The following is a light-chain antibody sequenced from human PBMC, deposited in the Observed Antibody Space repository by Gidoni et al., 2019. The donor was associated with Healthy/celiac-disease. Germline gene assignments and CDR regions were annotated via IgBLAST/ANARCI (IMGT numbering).Light chain of an antibody. CDR2: KAS. Sequence: DIQMTQSPSTLSASVGDRVTITCLASQSISSWLAWYQQKPGKAPKLLIYKASSLESGVPSRFSGSGSGTEFTLTISSLQPDDFATYYCQQYNSYPLCSFGQGTKLEIK. V-gene: IGKV1-5*03. CDR1: QSISSW. CDR3: QQYNSYPLCS. J-gene: IGKJ2*04.